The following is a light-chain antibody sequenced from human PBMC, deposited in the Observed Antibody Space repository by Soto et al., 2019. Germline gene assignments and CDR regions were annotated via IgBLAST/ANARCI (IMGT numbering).Light chain of an antibody. J-gene: IGKJ2*01. CDR2: GAS. CDR1: QSVSNSY. V-gene: IGKV3-20*01. Sequence: EIVLTQSPGTLSLSPGERATLSCRASQSVSNSYLAWYQQKPGQAPRLLIYGASGRATGIPGRFSGSGSGTDFTLTISRLEPEDFAVYYCQLYGSSPYTFGQGTKLEI. CDR3: QLYGSSPYT.